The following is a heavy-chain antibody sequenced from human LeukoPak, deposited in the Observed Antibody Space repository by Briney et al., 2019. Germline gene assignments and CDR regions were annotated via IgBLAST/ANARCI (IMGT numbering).Heavy chain of an antibody. CDR1: GGSISTTNW. D-gene: IGHD3-10*02. CDR3: ARDLHYYVAMDV. Sequence: ETLSLTCGVSGGSISTTNWWTWVRQPPGEGLERVSSIGSDNKPHYSESVKGRFAISRDNSKSMLFLQLNSLRAEDTALYYCARDLHYYVAMDVWGQGTTVTVSS. V-gene: IGHV3-53*01. CDR2: IGSDNKP. J-gene: IGHJ6*02.